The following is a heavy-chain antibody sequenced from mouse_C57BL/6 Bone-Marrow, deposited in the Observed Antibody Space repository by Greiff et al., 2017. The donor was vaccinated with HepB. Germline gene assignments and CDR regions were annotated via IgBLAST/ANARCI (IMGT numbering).Heavy chain of an antibody. V-gene: IGHV2-9-1*01. CDR1: GFSLTSYA. CDR3: ARNYYGSSDAMDD. CDR2: IWTGGGT. J-gene: IGHJ4*01. Sequence: VKVVESGPGLVAPSQSLSITCTVSGFSLTSYAISWVRQPPGKGLEWLGVIWTGGGTNYNSALKSRLSISKDNSKSQVFLKMNSLQTDDTARYYCARNYYGSSDAMDDWGQGTSVTVSS. D-gene: IGHD1-1*01.